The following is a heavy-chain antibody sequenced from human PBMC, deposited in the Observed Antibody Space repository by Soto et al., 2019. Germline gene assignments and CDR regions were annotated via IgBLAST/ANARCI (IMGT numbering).Heavy chain of an antibody. J-gene: IGHJ4*02. CDR1: GGSISSYY. D-gene: IGHD5-12*01. CDR3: ARREYSLDY. Sequence: SETLSLTCTVSGGSISSYYWSWIRQPPGKGLEWIGYIYYSGSTNYNPSLKSRVTISVDTSKNQFSLKLRSVTAADTAAYYCARREYSLDYWGQGTLVTVSS. V-gene: IGHV4-59*08. CDR2: IYYSGST.